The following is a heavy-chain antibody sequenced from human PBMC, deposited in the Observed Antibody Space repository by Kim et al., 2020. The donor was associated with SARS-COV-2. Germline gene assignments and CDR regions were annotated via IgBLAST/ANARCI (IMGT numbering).Heavy chain of an antibody. Sequence: SETLSLTCAVYGGSFNGHYWNWFRQPPGMGLEWIGEINHTGNTKYSPSLKSRATLSVDTSKNQFSLKLRSVTAADTAVYYCARRPAGIDSWGQGTPVPLS. CDR3: ARRPAGIDS. D-gene: IGHD2-21*01. V-gene: IGHV4-34*01. CDR1: GGSFNGHY. CDR2: INHTGNT. J-gene: IGHJ4*02.